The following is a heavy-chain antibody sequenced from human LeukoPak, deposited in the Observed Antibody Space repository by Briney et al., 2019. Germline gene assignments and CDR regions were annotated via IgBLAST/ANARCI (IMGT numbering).Heavy chain of an antibody. CDR2: ISYDGSNK. D-gene: IGHD2-15*01. J-gene: IGHJ6*04. CDR3: ARAGVVLVVAATPGYYYGMDV. CDR1: GFTFSSYA. V-gene: IGHV3-30*04. Sequence: GGSLRLSCAASGFTFSSYAMPWVRQAPGKGLEWVAVISYDGSNKYYADSVKGRFTISRDNSKNTPYLQMNSLRAEDTAVYYCARAGVVLVVAATPGYYYGMDVWGKGTTVTVSS.